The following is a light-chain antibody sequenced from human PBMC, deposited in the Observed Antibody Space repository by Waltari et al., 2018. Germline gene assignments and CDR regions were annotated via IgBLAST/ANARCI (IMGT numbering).Light chain of an antibody. CDR3: LQSSNWYT. J-gene: IGKJ2*01. V-gene: IGKV3-11*01. Sequence: EIVLTQSPATLSLSPGGRATLSCRASQSVSSYLARYQLKPGQAPRLLIYGASNRATGIPARFSGSASGTDFTLTINSLEPEDFAVYYCLQSSNWYTFGQGTKLEIK. CDR1: QSVSSY. CDR2: GAS.